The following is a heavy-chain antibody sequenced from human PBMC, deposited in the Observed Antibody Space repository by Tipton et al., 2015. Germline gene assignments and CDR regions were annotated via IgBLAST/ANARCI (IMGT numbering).Heavy chain of an antibody. CDR1: GASISSTSYY. CDR3: ARQGTVVVIGMSHYYYYGMDV. Sequence: GLVKPSETLSLTCTVSGASISSTSYYWGWIRQPPGKGLEWIGSIYDSGSTYYNPSLKSRVTISVDTSENQFSLKLSSVTAADTAVYYCARQGTVVVIGMSHYYYYGMDVWGQGTTVTVS. CDR2: IYDSGST. V-gene: IGHV4-39*01. D-gene: IGHD2-21*01. J-gene: IGHJ6*02.